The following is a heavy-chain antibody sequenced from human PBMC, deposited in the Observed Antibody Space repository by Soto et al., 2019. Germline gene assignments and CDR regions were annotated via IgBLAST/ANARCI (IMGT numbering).Heavy chain of an antibody. Sequence: EVQLVESGGGLAQSGTSLRLSCAASGFTFGDHAMHWVRQSPGKGLEWVAGINWNGADRDYVDSVKGRFTISRDNAQNSLYLQMERLRAEDTGLYYCARDLYEGIVVSNDCWGRGTLVTVAS. CDR1: GFTFGDHA. CDR3: ARDLYEGIVVSNDC. D-gene: IGHD2-15*01. J-gene: IGHJ4*02. CDR2: INWNGADR. V-gene: IGHV3-9*01.